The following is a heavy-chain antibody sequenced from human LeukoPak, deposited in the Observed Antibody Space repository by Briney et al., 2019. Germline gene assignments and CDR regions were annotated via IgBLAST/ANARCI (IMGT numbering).Heavy chain of an antibody. V-gene: IGHV3-30*02. CDR2: IRYDGSNE. D-gene: IGHD5-18*01. CDR1: GFTFSSYG. J-gene: IGHJ4*02. Sequence: GGSLRFSCASSGFTFSSYGMHWVRQAPGKGLEWVAFIRYDGSNEYYADSVKGRFTISRDNAKNSLYLQMNSLRAEDTAVYYCQSDTAMVWGQGTLVTVSS. CDR3: QSDTAMV.